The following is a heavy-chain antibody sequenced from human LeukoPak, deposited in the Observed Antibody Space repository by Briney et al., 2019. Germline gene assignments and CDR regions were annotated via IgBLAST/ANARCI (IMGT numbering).Heavy chain of an antibody. CDR1: GYIFTTYG. Sequence: ASVKVSCKASGYIFTTYGISWVRQAPGQGLEWMGWISGYNDDTNYAQKLQGRVTMTTDTSTSTAYMELRSLTSDDTAVYYCARDHGFSGGSYFDTFDIWGRGTMVTVSS. D-gene: IGHD1-26*01. CDR2: ISGYNDDT. CDR3: ARDHGFSGGSYFDTFDI. V-gene: IGHV1-18*01. J-gene: IGHJ3*02.